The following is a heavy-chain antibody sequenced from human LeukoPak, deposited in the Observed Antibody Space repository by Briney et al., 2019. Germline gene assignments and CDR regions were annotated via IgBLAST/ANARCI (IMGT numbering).Heavy chain of an antibody. CDR3: ARSTITMVRGVIWFDP. V-gene: IGHV4-4*07. Sequence: PSETLSLTCTVSGGSISSYYWSWIRQPAGKGLEWIGRIYTSGSTNYNPSLKSRVTMSVDTSKNQFSLKLSSVTAADTAVYYCARSTITMVRGVIWFDPWGQGTLVTVSS. J-gene: IGHJ5*02. D-gene: IGHD3-10*01. CDR1: GGSISSYY. CDR2: IYTSGST.